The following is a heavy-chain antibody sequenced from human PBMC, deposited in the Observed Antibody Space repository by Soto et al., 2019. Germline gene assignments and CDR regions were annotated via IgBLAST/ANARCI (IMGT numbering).Heavy chain of an antibody. J-gene: IGHJ5*02. CDR2: IYHRGNA. CDR3: ARDFFDSSDYTTNWFDP. V-gene: IGHV4-39*01. D-gene: IGHD3-22*01. Sequence: PSETLSLTCTVPGGSLNNGSFYWSWIRQPPGEGLEWIGSIYHRGNAYYNPSLKSRVTISVDTSKNQFSLKLTSVTAADAALYYCARDFFDSSDYTTNWFDPWGQGTLVTVSS. CDR1: GGSLNNGSFY.